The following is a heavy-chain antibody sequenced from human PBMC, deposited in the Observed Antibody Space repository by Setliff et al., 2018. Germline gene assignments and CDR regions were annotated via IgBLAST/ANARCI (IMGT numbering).Heavy chain of an antibody. D-gene: IGHD3-10*01. Sequence: GGSLRLSCAASGFTFSSYSMNWVRQAPGKGLEWVSSISGSSSYIYYADSVKGRFTISRDNAKNSLYLQMNSLRAEDTAVYYCARGNYYGSGSYLDYWGQGTLVTVSS. CDR2: ISGSSSYI. CDR3: ARGNYYGSGSYLDY. V-gene: IGHV3-21*01. J-gene: IGHJ4*02. CDR1: GFTFSSYS.